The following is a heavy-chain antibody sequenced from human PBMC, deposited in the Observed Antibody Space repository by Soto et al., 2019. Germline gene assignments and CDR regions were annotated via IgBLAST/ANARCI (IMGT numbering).Heavy chain of an antibody. CDR1: GFTFSSYA. D-gene: IGHD3-10*01. CDR2: ISGSGGST. V-gene: IGHV3-23*01. Sequence: GGSLSLSCAASGFTFSSYAMSWVRQAPGKGLEWVSAISGSGGSTYYADSVKGRFTISRDNSKNTLYLQMNSLRAEDTAVYYCAKYYYGSGSYHWFDPWGQGTLVTVSS. CDR3: AKYYYGSGSYHWFDP. J-gene: IGHJ5*02.